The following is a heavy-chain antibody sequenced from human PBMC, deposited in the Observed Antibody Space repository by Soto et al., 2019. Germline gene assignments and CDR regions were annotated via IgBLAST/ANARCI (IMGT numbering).Heavy chain of an antibody. CDR1: GFTFSSYA. CDR2: ISGSGGST. CDR3: AKDPASIYSGARPWVPKDVYGMDV. D-gene: IGHD5-12*01. V-gene: IGHV3-23*01. J-gene: IGHJ6*02. Sequence: GGSLRLSCAASGFTFSSYAMSWVRQAPGKGLEWVSAISGSGGSTYYADSVKGRLTISRDNSKNTRYLQMNSLRAEATAVYYCAKDPASIYSGARPWVPKDVYGMDVWGQGTTVTVSS.